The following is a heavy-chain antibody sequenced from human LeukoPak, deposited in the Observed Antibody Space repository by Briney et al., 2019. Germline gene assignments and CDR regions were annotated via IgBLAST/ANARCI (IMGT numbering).Heavy chain of an antibody. V-gene: IGHV1-69*05. Sequence: GASVKVSCKASGGTFSSYAISWVRQAPGQGLEWMGGIIPIFGTANYAQKFQGRVTITTDESTSTAYMELSSLRSEDTAVYFCARDLPGIAAAGTGEFDFWGQGTLVTVSS. D-gene: IGHD6-13*01. J-gene: IGHJ4*02. CDR1: GGTFSSYA. CDR3: ARDLPGIAAAGTGEFDF. CDR2: IIPIFGTA.